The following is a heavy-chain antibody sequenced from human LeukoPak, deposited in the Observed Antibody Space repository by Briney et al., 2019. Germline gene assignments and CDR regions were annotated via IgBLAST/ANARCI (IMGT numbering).Heavy chain of an antibody. V-gene: IGHV3-74*01. Sequence: GGSLRLSCAASGFSFSSYWMHWVRQAPGKGLVWVSRIDTDGSDTSYADSVKGRFTISRDNAKNTLYLQLNSLRGEDTAVYYCARDRYPSAREFDYWGQGTLVAVSS. D-gene: IGHD1-1*01. J-gene: IGHJ4*02. CDR2: IDTDGSDT. CDR1: GFSFSSYW. CDR3: ARDRYPSAREFDY.